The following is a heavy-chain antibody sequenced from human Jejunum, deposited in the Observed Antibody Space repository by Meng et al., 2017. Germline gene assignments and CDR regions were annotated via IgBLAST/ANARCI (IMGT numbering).Heavy chain of an antibody. J-gene: IGHJ3*02. D-gene: IGHD3-22*01. Sequence: SETLSLTCTVSGGSISGYYWSSVRQPPGKGLEWIGYISYSGSTNYNPSLKSRVTISVDTSKNQFSLKLRSVTAADTAVYYCARSGTMYYYGSSGYLPDAFDIWGQGTMVTVSS. CDR2: ISYSGST. CDR3: ARSGTMYYYGSSGYLPDAFDI. V-gene: IGHV4-59*01. CDR1: GGSISGYY.